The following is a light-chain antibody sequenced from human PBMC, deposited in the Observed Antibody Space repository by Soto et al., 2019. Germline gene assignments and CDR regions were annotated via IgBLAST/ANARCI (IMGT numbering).Light chain of an antibody. V-gene: IGLV2-14*01. CDR3: GSYTSNDTQFV. J-gene: IGLJ1*01. Sequence: QSVLAQPSSVSGSPGQSITISCTGTSTDVGGYNYVSWYQHHPGKGPKLIIYEVSNRPSGVSDRFSGSKSGNKASLIISNLEAEDESDYYCGSYTSNDTQFVSGNGTKVT. CDR1: STDVGGYNY. CDR2: EVS.